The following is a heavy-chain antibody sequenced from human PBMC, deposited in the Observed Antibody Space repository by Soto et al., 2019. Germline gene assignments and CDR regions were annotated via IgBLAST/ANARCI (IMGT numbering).Heavy chain of an antibody. CDR1: GGSVISSSW. D-gene: IGHD2-21*01. CDR3: ARGPSFRGDFDV. Sequence: KTSETLSLTCGVSGGSVISSSWWTCVRQSPGKGLEWIGEIYHAGSPNYNPSCQSRISISLIKSKNSFSLRLTSVTAADAGSYFCARGPSFRGDFDVWGRGTTVTVSS. CDR2: IYHAGSP. J-gene: IGHJ3*01. V-gene: IGHV4-4*02.